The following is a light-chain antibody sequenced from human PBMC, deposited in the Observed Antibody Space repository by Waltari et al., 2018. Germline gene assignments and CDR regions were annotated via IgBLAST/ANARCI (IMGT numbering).Light chain of an antibody. CDR2: WAS. CDR3: QQADRLPLT. V-gene: IGKV4-1*01. CDR1: QSVLSRSNNKNY. J-gene: IGKJ4*01. Sequence: DIVMTQSPDSLAVSLGERATINCRSSQSVLSRSNNKNYLAWYHRKQGQPPKLLIYWASTRESGVPDRFSGSGSGTDFTLTISSLQPEDFATYYCQQADRLPLTFGGGTKVEIK.